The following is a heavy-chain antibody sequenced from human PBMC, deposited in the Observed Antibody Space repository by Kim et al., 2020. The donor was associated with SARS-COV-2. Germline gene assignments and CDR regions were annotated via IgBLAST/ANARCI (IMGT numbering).Heavy chain of an antibody. D-gene: IGHD3-22*01. J-gene: IGHJ6*02. CDR2: INPSHSST. Sequence: ASVKVSCKASGYTFTRYYMHWVRQAPGQGLEWMGIINPSHSSTSYAQKFQGRVTMTRDTSASTVYMELSSLRSEDTAVYYCARGYDSSGYWYYYGLDVWGQGTTVTVSS. V-gene: IGHV1-46*01. CDR1: GYTFTRYY. CDR3: ARGYDSSGYWYYYGLDV.